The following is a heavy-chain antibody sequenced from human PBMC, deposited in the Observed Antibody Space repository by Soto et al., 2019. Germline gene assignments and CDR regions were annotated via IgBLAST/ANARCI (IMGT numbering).Heavy chain of an antibody. Sequence: SETLSLTCTVSGGSISSGGYYWSWIRQHPGKGLEWIGYIYYSGSTYYNPSLKSRVTISVDTSKNQFSLKLNYVTAADTAVYYCARGSTMTTIDNWGQGTLVTVSS. D-gene: IGHD4-17*01. CDR2: IYYSGST. CDR3: ARGSTMTTIDN. V-gene: IGHV4-31*03. J-gene: IGHJ4*02. CDR1: GGSISSGGYY.